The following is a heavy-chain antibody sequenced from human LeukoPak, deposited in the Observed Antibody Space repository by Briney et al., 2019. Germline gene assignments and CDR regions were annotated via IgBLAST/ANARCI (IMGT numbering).Heavy chain of an antibody. D-gene: IGHD7-27*01. Sequence: GGSLRLSCAASGFTFGSYTMSWVRQAPGKGLEWVSTITTSDGNTYYADSVKGRFTVSRDNSKNTLFLQMNSLRAEDRAVYYCAKDGGLWVSAHWGDSWGRGTLVTVSS. CDR3: AKDGGLWVSAHWGDS. J-gene: IGHJ4*02. V-gene: IGHV3-23*01. CDR2: ITTSDGNT. CDR1: GFTFGSYT.